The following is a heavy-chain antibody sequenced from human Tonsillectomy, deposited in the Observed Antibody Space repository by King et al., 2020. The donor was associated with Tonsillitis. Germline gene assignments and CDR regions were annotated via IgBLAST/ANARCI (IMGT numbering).Heavy chain of an antibody. Sequence: EVQLVESGGGVVRPGGSLRLSCAASGFTYDDYGMSWVRQAPGKGLEWVSGINWNGGSTGYADSVKGRFTISRDNAKNSLDLQMNSLRAADTALYHCVRPLRDFDAFDIWGQGTMVIVSS. CDR3: VRPLRDFDAFDI. J-gene: IGHJ3*02. CDR2: INWNGGST. V-gene: IGHV3-20*01. CDR1: GFTYDDYG.